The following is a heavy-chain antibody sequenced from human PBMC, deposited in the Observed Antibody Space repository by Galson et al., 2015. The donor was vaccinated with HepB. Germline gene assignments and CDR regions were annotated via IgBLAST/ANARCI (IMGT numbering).Heavy chain of an antibody. D-gene: IGHD3-9*01. CDR3: AREYYDILTGYYKYYFDY. CDR1: GGTFSSYS. J-gene: IGHJ4*02. Sequence: SVKVSCKASGGTFSSYSISWVRQAPGQGLEWMGGIIPIFGTANYEQKFQGRVTITADEPTSTAYMELISLRSKDTAVYYCAREYYDILTGYYKYYFDYWGQGTLVTVSS. V-gene: IGHV1-69*13. CDR2: IIPIFGTA.